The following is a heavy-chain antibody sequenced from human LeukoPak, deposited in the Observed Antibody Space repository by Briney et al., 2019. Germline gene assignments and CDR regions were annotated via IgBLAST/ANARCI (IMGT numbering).Heavy chain of an antibody. CDR3: ARGIIMAAAGTVYFDY. CDR2: IHYSGST. D-gene: IGHD6-13*01. CDR1: GGSISSGRYF. J-gene: IGHJ4*02. V-gene: IGHV4-39*07. Sequence: SETLSLTCTVSGGSISSGRYFWGWIRQPPGKGLEWIGSIHYSGSTYYNPSLKSRVTISVDTSKNQFSLKLSSVTAADTAVYYCARGIIMAAAGTVYFDYWGQGALVTVSS.